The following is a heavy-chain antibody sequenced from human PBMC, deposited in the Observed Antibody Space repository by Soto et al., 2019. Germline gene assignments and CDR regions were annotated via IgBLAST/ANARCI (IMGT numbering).Heavy chain of an antibody. CDR2: IIPLTGTT. Sequence: QVQLVQSGAEVKKPGSSVKVSCKASGYTFTSYTIGWVRQAPGQGLEWVGGIIPLTGTTNYPQNFQGRVTLTADESTSTVYMELSSLRSEDTAVYFCARDLFGRGTGYSWGQGTLVTVSS. CDR1: GYTFTSYT. D-gene: IGHD3-16*01. CDR3: ARDLFGRGTGYS. V-gene: IGHV1-69*01. J-gene: IGHJ4*02.